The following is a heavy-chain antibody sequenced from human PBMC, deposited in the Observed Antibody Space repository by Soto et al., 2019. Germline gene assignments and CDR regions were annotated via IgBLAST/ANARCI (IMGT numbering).Heavy chain of an antibody. V-gene: IGHV1-18*01. D-gene: IGHD4-17*01. Sequence: QIQLVQSGPEVKKPGASVKVSCKASGYTFPSSTVSWLRQAPGQGLEWMGWINAYNGDTNYAQKLQGRVTMTTDTSMKTAYMELTGLGSDETATYFCAIANYGDNDYWGQGTLVTVSS. CDR2: INAYNGDT. J-gene: IGHJ4*02. CDR3: AIANYGDNDY. CDR1: GYTFPSST.